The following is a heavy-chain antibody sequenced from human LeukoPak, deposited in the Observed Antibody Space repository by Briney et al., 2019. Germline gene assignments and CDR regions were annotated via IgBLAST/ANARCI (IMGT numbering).Heavy chain of an antibody. V-gene: IGHV3-64D*09. D-gene: IGHD6-19*01. J-gene: IGHJ4*02. CDR3: VKEAMGWYDS. Sequence: GGSLRLSCSASGFTFTTCPMHWVRQAPGKGLEYVSAISANGHSTYYADSVKSRFTISRDNSKNTLYLQMSSLRLEDTAIYYCVKEAMGWYDSWGQRTLVTVSS. CDR1: GFTFTTCP. CDR2: ISANGHST.